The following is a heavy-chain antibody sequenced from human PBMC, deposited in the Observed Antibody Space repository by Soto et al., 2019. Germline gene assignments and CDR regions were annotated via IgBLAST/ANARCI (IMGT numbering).Heavy chain of an antibody. J-gene: IGHJ4*02. CDR2: TRNKANSYTT. Sequence: PGGSLRLSCAASGFTFSDHYMDWVRQAPGKGLEWVGRTRNKANSYTTEYAASVKGRFTISRDDSKNSLYLQMNSLKTEDTAVYYCARSGITIFGVVITFDYWGQGTLVTVSS. D-gene: IGHD3-3*01. CDR3: ARSGITIFGVVITFDY. CDR1: GFTFSDHY. V-gene: IGHV3-72*01.